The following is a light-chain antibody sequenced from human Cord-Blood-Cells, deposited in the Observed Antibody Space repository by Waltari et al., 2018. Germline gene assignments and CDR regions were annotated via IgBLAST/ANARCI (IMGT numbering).Light chain of an antibody. Sequence: QSALTQPASVSGSPGQSITISCTGTRSDVGRYNLVSWYQQHPGKAPKLMIYEGSKRPSGVSNRFSGSKSGNTASLTISGLQAEDEADYYCCSYAGSKRVFGGGTKLTVL. J-gene: IGLJ3*02. CDR1: RSDVGRYNL. CDR2: EGS. V-gene: IGLV2-23*01. CDR3: CSYAGSKRV.